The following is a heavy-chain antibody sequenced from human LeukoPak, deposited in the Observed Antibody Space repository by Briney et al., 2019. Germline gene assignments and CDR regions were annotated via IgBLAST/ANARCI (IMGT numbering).Heavy chain of an antibody. CDR1: GGSIFRYY. V-gene: IGHV4-59*08. J-gene: IGHJ2*01. Sequence: SETLSLTCSVSGGSIFRYYWSWIRQPPGEALEWIGYIYYTGNTNYNPSLKSRLTISVDTSKNQFSLKLSSVTAADTAVYYCARYLAAGYFDLWGRGTLVTVS. CDR3: ARYLAAGYFDL. D-gene: IGHD6-25*01. CDR2: IYYTGNT.